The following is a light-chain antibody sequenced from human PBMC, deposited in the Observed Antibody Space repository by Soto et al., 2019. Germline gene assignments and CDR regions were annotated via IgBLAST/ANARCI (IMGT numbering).Light chain of an antibody. CDR2: DNN. V-gene: IGLV1-51*01. Sequence: QSVLTQPPSVSAAPGQKVTISCSGSSSNIGNNYVSWYQQLPGTAPKLLIYDNNKRPSGIPDRFSGSKSGTSATLGITGLQTWDEADYYCGTWDSSLSAGGVFGTGTKLTVL. J-gene: IGLJ1*01. CDR3: GTWDSSLSAGGV. CDR1: SSNIGNNY.